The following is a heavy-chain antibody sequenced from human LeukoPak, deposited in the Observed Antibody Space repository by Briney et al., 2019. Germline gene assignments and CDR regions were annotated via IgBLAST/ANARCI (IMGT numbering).Heavy chain of an antibody. Sequence: ASVKAFCKTSGYTFSNYYMHWVRQAPGQGLEWRGVINPSGGSTSEEQKFQSIVNMTRDTSTSTVYMQLSSLRTKDTAFYYCAKVPNQGIDYWGQGTLVTVSS. V-gene: IGHV1-46*01. J-gene: IGHJ4*02. CDR3: AKVPNQGIDY. CDR1: GYTFSNYY. D-gene: IGHD3-10*01. CDR2: INPSGGST.